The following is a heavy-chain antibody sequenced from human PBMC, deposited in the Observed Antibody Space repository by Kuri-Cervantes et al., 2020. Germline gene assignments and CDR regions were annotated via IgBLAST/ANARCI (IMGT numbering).Heavy chain of an antibody. CDR2: INPNSGGT. J-gene: IGHJ5*02. D-gene: IGHD1-26*01. CDR1: GYTFTSYY. Sequence: ASVKVSCKASGYTFTSYYMHWVRQAPGQGLEWMGIINPNSGGTNYAPKFQGRVTMTRDTSINTVYMELTNLRSDDTAIYYCARDHSGGWFDPWGQGVLVTVSS. V-gene: IGHV1-2*02. CDR3: ARDHSGGWFDP.